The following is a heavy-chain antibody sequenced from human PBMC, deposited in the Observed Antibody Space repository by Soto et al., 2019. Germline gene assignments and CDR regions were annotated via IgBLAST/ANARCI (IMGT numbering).Heavy chain of an antibody. CDR1: GGSLSGYY. CDR2: FYSSGSP. D-gene: IGHD3-22*01. J-gene: IGHJ4*02. V-gene: IGHV4-59*01. CDR3: AREFYYDSSGIGFDS. Sequence: PSETLSLTCTVSGGSLSGYYWSWIRQPPGKGLEWIEDFYSSGSPHHNPSLKNRVSISEDRSKNEFSLKLSSVTAADTAIYYCAREFYYDSSGIGFDSWGQGTLVTVSS.